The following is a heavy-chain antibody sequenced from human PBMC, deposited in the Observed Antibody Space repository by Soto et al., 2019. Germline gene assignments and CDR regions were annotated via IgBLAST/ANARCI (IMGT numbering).Heavy chain of an antibody. D-gene: IGHD2-15*01. J-gene: IGHJ6*02. Sequence: QVQLVQSGAEVKKPGSSVKVSCKASGGTFSSYAISWVRQAPGQGLEWMGGIIPIFGTANYAQKFQGRVTITADVSASTAYMELGSLRSEDTAVYYCARDCSGGSCYPDSQPPYYYGMDVWGQGTTVTVSS. CDR2: IIPIFGTA. V-gene: IGHV1-69*12. CDR1: GGTFSSYA. CDR3: ARDCSGGSCYPDSQPPYYYGMDV.